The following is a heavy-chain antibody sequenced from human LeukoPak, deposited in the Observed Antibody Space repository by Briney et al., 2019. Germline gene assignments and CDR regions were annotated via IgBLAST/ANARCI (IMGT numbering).Heavy chain of an antibody. CDR2: IIPILGIA. CDR3: ARGIDYYDSSGYYYGY. J-gene: IGHJ4*02. D-gene: IGHD3-22*01. CDR1: GGXFSSYA. Sequence: GASVKVSWKASGGXFSSYAISWVRQAPGQGLEWLGVIIPILGIANYAQKFQGRVTITADKSTSTAYMELSSLRSEDTAVYYCARGIDYYDSSGYYYGYWGQGTLVTVSS. V-gene: IGHV1-69*10.